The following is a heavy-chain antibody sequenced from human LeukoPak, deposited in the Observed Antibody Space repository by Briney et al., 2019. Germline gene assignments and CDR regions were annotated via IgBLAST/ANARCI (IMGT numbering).Heavy chain of an antibody. CDR1: GVSISSSEW. V-gene: IGHV4-4*02. Sequence: ASETLSLTCAVSGVSISSSEWWIGVRQPPGQGLEWIGEIHRAGRTRYNPSLKSRVTISKDYSKNQFSLKLTSVTAADTAIYYCGKTDIYFNPIDYWGPGSLVTVSS. CDR3: GKTDIYFNPIDY. J-gene: IGHJ4*02. D-gene: IGHD3-9*01. CDR2: IHRAGRT.